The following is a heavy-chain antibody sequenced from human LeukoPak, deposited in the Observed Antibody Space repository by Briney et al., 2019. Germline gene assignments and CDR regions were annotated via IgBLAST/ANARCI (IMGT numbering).Heavy chain of an antibody. Sequence: PSETLSLTCTVSGGSISSSSYYWGWIRQPPGKGLEWIGSIYYSGSTYYNPSLKSRVTISVDTSKNQFSLKLSSVTAADTAVYYCARWSISRAFDIWGQGTMVTVSS. CDR1: GGSISSSSYY. CDR2: IYYSGST. CDR3: ARWSISRAFDI. V-gene: IGHV4-39*01. D-gene: IGHD6-6*01. J-gene: IGHJ3*02.